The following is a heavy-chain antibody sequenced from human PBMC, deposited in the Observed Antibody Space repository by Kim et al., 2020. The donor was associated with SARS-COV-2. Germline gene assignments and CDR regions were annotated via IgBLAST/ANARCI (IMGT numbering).Heavy chain of an antibody. J-gene: IGHJ6*02. V-gene: IGHV3-23*01. Sequence: GGSLRLSCAASGFTFSSYAMIWVRQAPGKGLEWVSAISGSSAISGSGGSRYYADSVKGRFTISRDNSKNTLYLQMNSLRAEDTAVYYCAKDQGITIFGVVMVYCMDVWGQGTTVTVSS. CDR1: GFTFSSYA. CDR2: ISGSGGSR. D-gene: IGHD3-3*01. CDR3: AKDQGITIFGVVMVYCMDV.